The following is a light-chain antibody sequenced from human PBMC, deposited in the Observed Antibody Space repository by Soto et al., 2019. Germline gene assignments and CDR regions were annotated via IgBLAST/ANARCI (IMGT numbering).Light chain of an antibody. Sequence: QSVLTQPASVSGSPGQSITISCTGTSSDIGGYNYVSWYQHHPGKAPKLMIYEVSNRPSGVSNRFSGSKSGDTASLTISGLQAEDEADYYCSSYTSSNTPYVFGNGTKVTVL. CDR1: SSDIGGYNY. CDR3: SSYTSSNTPYV. V-gene: IGLV2-14*01. J-gene: IGLJ1*01. CDR2: EVS.